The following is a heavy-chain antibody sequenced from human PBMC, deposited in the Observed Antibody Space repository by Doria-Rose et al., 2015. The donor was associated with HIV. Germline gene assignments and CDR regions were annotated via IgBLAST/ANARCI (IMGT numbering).Heavy chain of an antibody. D-gene: IGHD4-17*01. CDR3: ARDQSDYGDYVGYFDY. J-gene: IGHJ4*02. V-gene: IGHV3-33*01. CDR2: IWYDGTNK. Sequence: GGGVVQPGRSLRLSCAASRFTFSNYGMHWVRQAPGKGLEWVALIWYDGTNKYYANSVKGRFTISRDNSKNMLYLQMNSLRAEDTAVYYCARDQSDYGDYVGYFDYWGQGTLVTVSS. CDR1: RFTFSNYG.